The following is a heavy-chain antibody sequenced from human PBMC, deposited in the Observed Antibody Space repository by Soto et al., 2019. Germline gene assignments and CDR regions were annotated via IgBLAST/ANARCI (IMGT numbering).Heavy chain of an antibody. CDR1: GFTFGGSA. CDR3: TRQTDAVQWLVVPTDYNFDY. V-gene: IGHV3-73*02. J-gene: IGHJ4*02. CDR2: IRSKTNSYAT. Sequence: EGQLVESGGGLVQPGGSLKLSCAASGFTFGGSAMHWVRQASGKGLEWVGHIRSKTNSYATAYAESVKGRFTISRDDSMNTAYLQMNSLQTEDTAVYFCTRQTDAVQWLVVPTDYNFDYWGQGTLVTVSS. D-gene: IGHD6-19*01.